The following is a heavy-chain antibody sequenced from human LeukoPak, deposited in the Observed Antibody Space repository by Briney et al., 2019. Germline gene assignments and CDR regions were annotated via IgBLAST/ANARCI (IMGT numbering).Heavy chain of an antibody. D-gene: IGHD6-19*01. V-gene: IGHV4-34*01. CDR3: ARDSSGWYVFAP. CDR1: GGSFSGYY. CDR2: INHSGST. Sequence: PSETLSLTCAVYGGSFSGYYWSWIRQPPGKGLEWIGEINHSGSTNYNPSLKSRVTISVDTSKNQFSLKLSSVTAADTAVYYCARDSSGWYVFAPWGQGTLVTVSS. J-gene: IGHJ5*02.